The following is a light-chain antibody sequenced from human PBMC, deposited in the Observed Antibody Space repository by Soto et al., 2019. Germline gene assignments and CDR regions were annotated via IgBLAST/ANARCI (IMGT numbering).Light chain of an antibody. V-gene: IGLV1-40*01. Sequence: QSVLTQPPSLSGAPEQRVTISCTGSGSNIGAPYDVHWYQHLPGAAPKLLIYGSTNRPSGVPGRFSGSKSGTSASLAITGFQAEDEADYYCQSYDSSLSGYVFGAGTKVTVL. J-gene: IGLJ1*01. CDR3: QSYDSSLSGYV. CDR1: GSNIGAPYD. CDR2: GST.